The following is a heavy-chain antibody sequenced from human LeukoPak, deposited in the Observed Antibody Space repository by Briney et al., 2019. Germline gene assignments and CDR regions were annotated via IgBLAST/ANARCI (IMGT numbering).Heavy chain of an antibody. J-gene: IGHJ6*02. CDR1: GFTFSSNW. CDR2: IKPDGSAG. D-gene: IGHD4-11*01. CDR3: ARGPSNGDYEMDV. Sequence: PGGSLRLSCATSGFTFSSNWMSWVRHVPGRGLDWVANIKPDGSAGYYAASVKGRFTVSRDNAKNSLYLQMNSLRAEDTAVYYCARGPSNGDYEMDVWGQGTTVTVSS. V-gene: IGHV3-7*03.